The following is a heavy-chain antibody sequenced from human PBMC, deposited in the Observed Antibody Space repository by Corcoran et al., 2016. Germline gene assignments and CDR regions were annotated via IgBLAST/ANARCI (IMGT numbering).Heavy chain of an antibody. D-gene: IGHD3-3*01. J-gene: IGHJ4*02. V-gene: IGHV3-30*18. Sequence: QVQLVESGGGVVQPGRSLRLSCAASGFTFSSYGMHWVRQAPGKGLEWVAVISYDGSNKYYADSVKGRFTISRDNSKNTLYLQMNSLRAEDLAVYCCAKGFAEFDYWGQGTLVTVSS. CDR1: GFTFSSYG. CDR3: AKGFAEFDY. CDR2: ISYDGSNK.